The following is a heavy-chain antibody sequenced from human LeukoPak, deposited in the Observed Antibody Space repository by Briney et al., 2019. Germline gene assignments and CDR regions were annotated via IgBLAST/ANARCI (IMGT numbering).Heavy chain of an antibody. Sequence: GGSLRLSCAVSEFIIRNYWMTWVRQAPGKGLEWVANINSDGSETHYVDSVKGRFTISRDNAKNTLFLQMSSLRAEDTALYYCAIPQILPDDIYNFWGQGTMVTVSS. D-gene: IGHD2-2*01. CDR3: AIPQILPDDIYNF. V-gene: IGHV3-7*01. CDR1: EFIIRNYW. CDR2: INSDGSET. J-gene: IGHJ3*01.